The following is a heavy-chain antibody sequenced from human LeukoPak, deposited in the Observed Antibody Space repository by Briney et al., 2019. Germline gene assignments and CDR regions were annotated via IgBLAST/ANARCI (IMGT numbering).Heavy chain of an antibody. V-gene: IGHV3-74*01. CDR1: GFTFSSYW. D-gene: IGHD3-22*01. CDR3: ARRYYYDSSGYYYDYYYGMDV. Sequence: GGSLRLSCAASGFTFSSYWMLWVRQAPGKGLVWVSRINSDGSSTSYADSVKGRFTISRDNAKNTLYLQMNSLRAEDTAVYYCARRYYYDSSGYYYDYYYGMDVWGQGTTVTVSS. CDR2: INSDGSST. J-gene: IGHJ6*02.